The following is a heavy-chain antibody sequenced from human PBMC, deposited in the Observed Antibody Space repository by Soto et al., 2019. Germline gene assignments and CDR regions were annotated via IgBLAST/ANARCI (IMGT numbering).Heavy chain of an antibody. V-gene: IGHV4-59*01. Sequence: QVQLQESGPGLVKPSETLSLTCTVSGGSISSYYWSWIRQPPGKGLEWIGYIYYSGSTNYNPSLKSRVTISVDTSKNHFSLKLGSVTAADTAVYYCARDSYSSSWYWFDPWGQGTLVTVSS. CDR3: ARDSYSSSWYWFDP. CDR2: IYYSGST. D-gene: IGHD6-13*01. CDR1: GGSISSYY. J-gene: IGHJ5*02.